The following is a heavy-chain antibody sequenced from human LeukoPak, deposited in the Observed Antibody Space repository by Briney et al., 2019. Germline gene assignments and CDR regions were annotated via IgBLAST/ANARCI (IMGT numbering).Heavy chain of an antibody. D-gene: IGHD2-15*01. J-gene: IGHJ3*02. Sequence: GASVKASCKASGGTFSSYAISWVRQAPGQGLEWMGGIIPIFGTANYAQKFQGRVTITADESTSTAYMELSSLRSEDTAVYYCARVRSPYCSGGSCYLDAFDIWGQGTMVTVSS. CDR1: GGTFSSYA. CDR2: IIPIFGTA. CDR3: ARVRSPYCSGGSCYLDAFDI. V-gene: IGHV1-69*13.